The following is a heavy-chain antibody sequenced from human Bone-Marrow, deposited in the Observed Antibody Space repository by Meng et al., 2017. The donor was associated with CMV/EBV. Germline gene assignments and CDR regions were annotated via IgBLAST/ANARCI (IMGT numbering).Heavy chain of an antibody. D-gene: IGHD4-23*01. CDR2: INPKSGGT. V-gene: IGHV1-2*02. CDR1: GYTFTDHN. J-gene: IGHJ4*02. Sequence: RVSCKASGYTFTDHNIHWVRQAPGQGLEWMGGINPKSGGTSYAQSFQGRVTVTSDTSINTAYMELTGLTSDDTALYYCASGGTWNDYWGQGTLVTVSS. CDR3: ASGGTWNDY.